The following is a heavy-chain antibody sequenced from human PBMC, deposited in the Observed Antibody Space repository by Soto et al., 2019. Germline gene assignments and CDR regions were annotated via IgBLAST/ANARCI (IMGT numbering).Heavy chain of an antibody. CDR1: GGTFASYA. V-gene: IGHV1-69*01. CDR3: ASDGGLVEISTMGDY. Sequence: QVQLVQSGAEVKKPGSSVKVSCKASGGTFASYAVSWVRQAPGQGLEWMGGIIPVFGSTNYAQNFQDRVTFTADESTGTVYMELTSLRSEDTAVYYCASDGGLVEISTMGDYWGQGTLVTVSS. CDR2: IIPVFGST. J-gene: IGHJ4*02. D-gene: IGHD3-16*01.